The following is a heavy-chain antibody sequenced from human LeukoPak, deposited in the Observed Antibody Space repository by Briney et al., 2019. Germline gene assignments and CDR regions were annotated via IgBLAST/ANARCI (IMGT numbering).Heavy chain of an antibody. CDR2: ISNDGTNK. Sequence: GGSLRLSCAASAFTFNNYGMHWVRQAPGKGLEWVSFISNDGTNKFYADSVKGRFTISRDNSKNTLYLQMNSLRAEDTAVYYCARDVVLSDYVWLFDYWGQGTLVTVSS. J-gene: IGHJ4*02. CDR1: AFTFNNYG. V-gene: IGHV3-30*19. D-gene: IGHD3-16*01. CDR3: ARDVVLSDYVWLFDY.